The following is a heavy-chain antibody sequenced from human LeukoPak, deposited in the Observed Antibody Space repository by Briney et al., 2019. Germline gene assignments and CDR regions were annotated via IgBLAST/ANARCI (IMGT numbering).Heavy chain of an antibody. V-gene: IGHV3-33*01. CDR3: ARDHGVFGVDV. J-gene: IGHJ6*02. Sequence: GGSLRLSCAASGFTFSSYGMHWVRQAPGKGLEWVAVIWYDGSNKYYADSVKGRFTISRDNSKNTLYLQMNSPRAEDTAVYYCARDHGVFGVDVWGQGTTVTVSS. CDR1: GFTFSSYG. CDR2: IWYDGSNK. D-gene: IGHD3-16*02.